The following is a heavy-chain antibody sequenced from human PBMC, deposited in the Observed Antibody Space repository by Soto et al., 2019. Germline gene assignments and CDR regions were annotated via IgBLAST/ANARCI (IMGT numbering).Heavy chain of an antibody. CDR1: GYTFTSYY. V-gene: IGHV1-46*01. J-gene: IGHJ4*02. Sequence: ASVIVSCTASGYTFTSYYMHWVRQAPGQGLEWMGIINPSGGSTSYAQKFQSRVTMTRDTSTSTVYMELSSLRSEDTAVYYCARDQSGSSSPGGYFAYWGQGTVVIVSS. CDR3: ARDQSGSSSPGGYFAY. CDR2: INPSGGST. D-gene: IGHD6-13*01.